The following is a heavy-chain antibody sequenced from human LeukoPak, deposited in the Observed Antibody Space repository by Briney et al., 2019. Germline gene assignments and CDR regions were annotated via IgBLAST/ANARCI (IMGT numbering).Heavy chain of an antibody. D-gene: IGHD3-16*01. CDR1: GYSISSGYY. V-gene: IGHV4-38-2*02. Sequence: SETLSLTCTVSGYSISSGYYWGWSRQPPGKGLEWIGSIYYSGSTYYNPSLKSRVTISVDTSKHQFSLKLSSVTAADPAVYYCASESWGFDYWGQGTLVTVSS. CDR3: ASESWGFDY. J-gene: IGHJ4*02. CDR2: IYYSGST.